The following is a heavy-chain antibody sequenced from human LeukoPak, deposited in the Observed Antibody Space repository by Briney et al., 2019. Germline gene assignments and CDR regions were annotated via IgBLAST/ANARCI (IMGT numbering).Heavy chain of an antibody. D-gene: IGHD3-22*01. CDR3: ARQSYYYVSSGYYEVSWFDP. Sequence: SETLSLTCTVSGGSISSYYWSWIRQPPGKGLEWIGYIYYSGSTNYNPSLKSRVTISVDTSKNQFSLKLSSVTAADTAVYYCARQSYYYVSSGYYEVSWFDPWGQGTLVTVSS. CDR1: GGSISSYY. J-gene: IGHJ5*02. CDR2: IYYSGST. V-gene: IGHV4-59*08.